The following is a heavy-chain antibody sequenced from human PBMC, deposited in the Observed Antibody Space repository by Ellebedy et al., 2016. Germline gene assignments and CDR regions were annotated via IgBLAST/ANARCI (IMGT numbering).Heavy chain of an antibody. CDR1: GYSFTSYW. CDR2: IYPSDSDT. J-gene: IGHJ3*02. CDR3: ARHHGERGVGNDAFDI. Sequence: GESLKISCKGSGYSFTSYWIGWVRQMPGKGLEWMGIIYPSDSDTRYSPSFQGQVTISADKSISTAYLQWSSLKASDTAMYYCARHHGERGVGNDAFDIWGQGAMVTVSS. D-gene: IGHD3-10*01. V-gene: IGHV5-51*01.